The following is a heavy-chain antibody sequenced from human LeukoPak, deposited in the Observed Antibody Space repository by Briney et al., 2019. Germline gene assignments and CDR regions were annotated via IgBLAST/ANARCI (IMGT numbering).Heavy chain of an antibody. D-gene: IGHD6-13*01. CDR3: AKDSWSSSFCRKPYFDY. V-gene: IGHV3-30*02. Sequence: PGGSLRLSCAASGFTFSSYGMHWVRQAPGKGLEWVAFIRYDGSNKYYADSVKGRFTISRDNSKNTLYLQMNSLRAEDAAVYYYAKDSWSSSFCRKPYFDYWGQGTLVTVSS. CDR1: GFTFSSYG. CDR2: IRYDGSNK. J-gene: IGHJ4*02.